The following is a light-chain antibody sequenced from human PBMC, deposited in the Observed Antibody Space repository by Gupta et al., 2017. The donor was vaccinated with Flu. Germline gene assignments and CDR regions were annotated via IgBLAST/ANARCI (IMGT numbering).Light chain of an antibody. J-gene: IGLJ3*02. V-gene: IGLV1-47*01. CDR3: AAWDDSLTGHWV. CDR1: SSNIGKYY. CDR2: KNN. Sequence: QSVLTQAPSASGTPGQRVTISCSGSSSNIGKYYVYWYQHLPGTPPKLLIYKNNQRPSGVPDRFSGSKSGTSASLAISGLRSDDEADYFCAAWDDSLTGHWVFGGGTKLTVL.